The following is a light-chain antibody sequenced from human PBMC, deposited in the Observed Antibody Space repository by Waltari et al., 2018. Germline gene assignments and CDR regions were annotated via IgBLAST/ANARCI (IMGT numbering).Light chain of an antibody. Sequence: QSLLTQPPSVSGALGQRVTVSCLGSDSHYGIYYDVHWSQQLPGSAPKLIIYGDHNRPSGVPDRFSGSRSGTVASLTITDLQAEDEADYFCQSFDNTLNASGVFGGGTKVTVL. CDR2: GDH. V-gene: IGLV1-40*01. J-gene: IGLJ3*02. CDR1: DSHYGIYYD. CDR3: QSFDNTLNASGV.